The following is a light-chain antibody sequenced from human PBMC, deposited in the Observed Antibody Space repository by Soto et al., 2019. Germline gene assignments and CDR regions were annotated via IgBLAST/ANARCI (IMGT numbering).Light chain of an antibody. J-gene: IGLJ2*01. CDR3: ATWDGRVKGPI. CDR2: SNN. V-gene: IGLV1-44*01. CDR1: SSNIGSYT. Sequence: QSVLTQPPSVSETPGQRVNISCSGSSSNIGSYTVNWYQQFPATAPKLLLYSNNQRPSGVSDRFSGSKSGTSASLAISGLVSGDESVFYCATWDGRVKGPIFGGGTKLTVL.